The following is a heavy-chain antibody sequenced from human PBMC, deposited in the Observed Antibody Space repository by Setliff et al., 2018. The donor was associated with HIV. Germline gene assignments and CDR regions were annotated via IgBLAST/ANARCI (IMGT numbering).Heavy chain of an antibody. CDR1: GYTFSEYA. CDR3: ARDHPGIAY. J-gene: IGHJ4*02. Sequence: GASVKVSCKASGYTFSEYAIHWVRQAPGQRLEWMGRIDTDNGYRRYSPKLQGRVTITKDTSANTAYMELRGLRSEDTAMYYCARDHPGIAYGGQGTMVTVSS. V-gene: IGHV1-3*04. CDR2: IDTDNGYR.